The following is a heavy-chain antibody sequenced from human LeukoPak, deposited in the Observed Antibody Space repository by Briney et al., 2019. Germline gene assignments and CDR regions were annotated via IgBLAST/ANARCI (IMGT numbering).Heavy chain of an antibody. CDR1: GFTFSSYE. CDR2: ISSSGSTI. CDR3: TVLLIGDYYYMDV. V-gene: IGHV3-48*03. Sequence: GGSLRLSCAASGFTFSSYEMNWVSQAPGKGLEWVSYISSSGSTINYADSVKGRFTISRDNAKNSLYLQMNSLRAEDTAVYYCTVLLIGDYYYMDVWGKGTTVTVSS. J-gene: IGHJ6*03. D-gene: IGHD3-10*01.